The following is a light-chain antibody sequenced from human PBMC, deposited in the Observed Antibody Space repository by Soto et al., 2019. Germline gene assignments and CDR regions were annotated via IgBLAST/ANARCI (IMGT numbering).Light chain of an antibody. Sequence: EVVLTQSPGTLSLSPGERATLSCRASQSVTSSYLAWYQQKPGQAPRLLIYGASTRATGIPDRFSASGSGTDFTLTISRLELEDFAVYYCQQHGSSPFTFGPGTKVDIK. V-gene: IGKV3-20*01. CDR1: QSVTSSY. J-gene: IGKJ3*01. CDR2: GAS. CDR3: QQHGSSPFT.